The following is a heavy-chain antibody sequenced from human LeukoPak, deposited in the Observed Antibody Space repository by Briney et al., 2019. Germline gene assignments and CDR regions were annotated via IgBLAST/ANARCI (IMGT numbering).Heavy chain of an antibody. J-gene: IGHJ4*02. CDR2: INAGNGNT. D-gene: IGHD4-17*01. CDR1: GYTFTSYA. Sequence: ASVKVSCKASGYTFTSYAMNWVRQAPGQRLEWMGWINAGNGNTKYSQKFQGRVTITRDTSASTAYMELSSLRSEDTAVYYCARDGRKRDYGDLPDYWGQGTLVTVSS. CDR3: ARDGRKRDYGDLPDY. V-gene: IGHV1-3*01.